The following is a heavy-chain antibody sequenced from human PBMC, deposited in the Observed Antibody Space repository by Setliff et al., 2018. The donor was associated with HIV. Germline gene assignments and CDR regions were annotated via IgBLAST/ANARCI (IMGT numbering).Heavy chain of an antibody. CDR3: ARGTRLGANDAFDI. V-gene: IGHV1-2*06. Sequence: AEVKVSCKASGYTFTGYYMHWVRQAPRQGLEWMGRINPNSGGTNYAQKSQGRVTKTRETYISTAYMELSRRRSDDTAVYYCARGTRLGANDAFDIWGQGTMVTVSS. D-gene: IGHD1-26*01. J-gene: IGHJ3*02. CDR1: GYTFTGYY. CDR2: INPNSGGT.